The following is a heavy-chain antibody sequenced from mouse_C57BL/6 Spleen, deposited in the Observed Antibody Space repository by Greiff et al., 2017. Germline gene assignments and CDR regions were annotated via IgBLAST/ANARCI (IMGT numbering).Heavy chain of an antibody. CDR1: GYAFSSSW. CDR2: IYPGDGDT. Sequence: VQLQQSGPELVKPGASVKISCKASGYAFSSSWMNWVKQRPGKGLEWIGRIYPGDGDTNYNGKFKGKATLTADKSSSTAYMQLSSLTSEDSAVYFCARENYYGSSYDGYFDYWGQGTTLTVSS. D-gene: IGHD1-1*01. J-gene: IGHJ2*01. V-gene: IGHV1-82*01. CDR3: ARENYYGSSYDGYFDY.